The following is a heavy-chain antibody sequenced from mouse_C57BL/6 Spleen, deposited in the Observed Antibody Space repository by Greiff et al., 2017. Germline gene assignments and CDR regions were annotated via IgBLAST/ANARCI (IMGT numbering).Heavy chain of an antibody. Sequence: QVQLQQPGAELVMPGASVQLSCKASGYTFNSYWMHWVKQRPGQGLEWIGEIDPSDSYTNYNQKFKGKSTLTVDKSSSTAYMQLSSLTSEDSAVYYCARRNDGSLDYRGQGTTLTVSS. V-gene: IGHV1-69*01. CDR3: ARRNDGSLDY. J-gene: IGHJ2*01. CDR2: IDPSDSYT. CDR1: GYTFNSYW. D-gene: IGHD1-1*01.